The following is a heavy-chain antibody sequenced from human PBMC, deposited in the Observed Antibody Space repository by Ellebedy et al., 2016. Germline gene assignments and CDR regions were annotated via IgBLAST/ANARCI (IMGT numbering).Heavy chain of an antibody. V-gene: IGHV4-59*01. D-gene: IGHD4-23*01. CDR2: SGST. CDR1: GGSISSFY. J-gene: IGHJ4*02. Sequence: SETLSLXCTVSGGSISSFYWSWIRQPAGKGLEWIGESGSTNYNPSLRSRLTISVDSSKKQFSLELNSVTAADTAVYYCMTLLAGAGGKSYWGPGTLVTVSS. CDR3: MTLLAGAGGKSY.